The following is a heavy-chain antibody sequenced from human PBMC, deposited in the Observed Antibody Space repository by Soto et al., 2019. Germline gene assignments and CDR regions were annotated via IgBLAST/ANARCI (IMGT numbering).Heavy chain of an antibody. V-gene: IGHV3-30*18. CDR3: AKDRGSSSFHDYYGMDV. J-gene: IGHJ6*02. CDR2: ISYDGSNK. Sequence: QVQLVESGGGVVQPGRSLRLSCAASGFTFSSYGMHWVRQAPGKGLEWVAVISYDGSNKYYADSVKGRFTISRDNSKNTLYLQMNSLRDEDTAVYYCAKDRGSSSFHDYYGMDVWGQGTTVTVSS. D-gene: IGHD6-6*01. CDR1: GFTFSSYG.